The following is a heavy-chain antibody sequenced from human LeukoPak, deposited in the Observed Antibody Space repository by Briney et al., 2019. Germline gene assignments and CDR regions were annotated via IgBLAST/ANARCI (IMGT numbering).Heavy chain of an antibody. CDR3: ARGTYYYDSSGYYYDY. J-gene: IGHJ4*02. CDR2: INSDGSST. CDR1: GFTFSSYW. Sequence: GGSLRLSCAASGFTFSSYWMHWVRQAPGKGLVWVSRINSDGSSTNYADSVKGRFTISRDNAKNTLYLQMNSLRAEDTAVYYCARGTYYYDSSGYYYDYWGQGTLVTVSS. D-gene: IGHD3-22*01. V-gene: IGHV3-74*01.